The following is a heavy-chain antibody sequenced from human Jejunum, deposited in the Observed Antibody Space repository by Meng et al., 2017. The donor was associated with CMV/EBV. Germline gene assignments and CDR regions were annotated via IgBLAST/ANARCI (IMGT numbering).Heavy chain of an antibody. J-gene: IGHJ6*02. V-gene: IGHV3-23*01. D-gene: IGHD1/OR15-1a*01. Sequence: WVRPAPGKGLEWVSTAHTGGLTTYYANSVRGRFTISRDNSRNTLYLQMNSLRPDDTATYYCAKVFRRQFRGWHNTGGDYYGMDVWSQGTTVTVSS. CDR2: AHTGGLTT. CDR3: AKVFRRQFRGWHNTGGDYYGMDV.